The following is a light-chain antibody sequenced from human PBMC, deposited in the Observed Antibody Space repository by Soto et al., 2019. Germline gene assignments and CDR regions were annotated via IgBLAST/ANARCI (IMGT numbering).Light chain of an antibody. V-gene: IGKV3-15*01. Sequence: EIVLTQSPGTLSLSPVEIAPLSSRVSQSFSSSYLAWYQQKPGQAPRLLIYGAPTRATGIPARFSGSGSGTEFTLTISSLQSEDFAVYYCQQYNNWPQTFGQGTKVDIK. J-gene: IGKJ1*01. CDR3: QQYNNWPQT. CDR2: GAP. CDR1: QSFSSSY.